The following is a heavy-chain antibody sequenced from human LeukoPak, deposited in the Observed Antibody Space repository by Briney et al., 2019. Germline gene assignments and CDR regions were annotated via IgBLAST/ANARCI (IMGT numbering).Heavy chain of an antibody. Sequence: SETLSLTCTVFGGSISSYYWSWIRQPAGKGMEWIGRIYSSGSTNYNPSLKSRVTMSADTSKSQFSLELTSVTAADTAVYYCARMYSGTYGGIDYWGQGTLVTVSS. V-gene: IGHV4-4*07. CDR2: IYSSGST. D-gene: IGHD1-26*01. CDR1: GGSISSYY. CDR3: ARMYSGTYGGIDY. J-gene: IGHJ4*02.